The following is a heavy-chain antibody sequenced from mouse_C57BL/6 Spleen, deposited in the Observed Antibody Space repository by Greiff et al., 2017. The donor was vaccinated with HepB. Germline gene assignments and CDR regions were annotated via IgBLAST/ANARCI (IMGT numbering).Heavy chain of an antibody. CDR1: GYTFTSYW. CDR3: ASSDYGSSFFMDD. CDR2: IDPSDSYT. V-gene: IGHV1-50*01. D-gene: IGHD1-1*01. J-gene: IGHJ4*01. Sequence: QVQLQQPGAELVKPGASVKLSCKASGYTFTSYWMQWVKQRPGHGLEWIGEIDPSDSYTNYHQKFKGKATLTVDTSSSKAYMQLSSLTSEDSAVYDCASSDYGSSFFMDDWGQGTTVTVSS.